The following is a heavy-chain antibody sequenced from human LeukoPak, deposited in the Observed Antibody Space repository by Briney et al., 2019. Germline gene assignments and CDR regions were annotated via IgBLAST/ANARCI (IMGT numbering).Heavy chain of an antibody. CDR1: GFTFSSYA. D-gene: IGHD2-21*01. Sequence: SGGSLRLSCAASGFTFSSYAMSWVRQAPGKGLEWVSSVSGSGGYTYYAGSVKGRFTTSRDNSKNTLYLQMNSLRAEDTAVYYCAKDVHNLVGGMSYWGQGALVTVSA. CDR3: AKDVHNLVGGMSY. V-gene: IGHV3-23*01. CDR2: VSGSGGYT. J-gene: IGHJ4*02.